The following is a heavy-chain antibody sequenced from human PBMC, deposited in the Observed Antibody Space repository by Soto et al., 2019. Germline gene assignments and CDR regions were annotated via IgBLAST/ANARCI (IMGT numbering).Heavy chain of an antibody. CDR2: IKQDGSEK. D-gene: IGHD2-15*01. J-gene: IGHJ6*02. V-gene: IGHV3-7*01. CDR1: GFTFSSYW. CDR3: ARDRYCSGGSCYPQQMDV. Sequence: GSLRLSCAASGFTFSSYWMSWVRQAPGKGLEWVANIKQDGSEKYYVDSVKGRFTISRDNAKNSLYLQMNSLRAEDTAVYYCARDRYCSGGSCYPQQMDVWGQGTTVTVSS.